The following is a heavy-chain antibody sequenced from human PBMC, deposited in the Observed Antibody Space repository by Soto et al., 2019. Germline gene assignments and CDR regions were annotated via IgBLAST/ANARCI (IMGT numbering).Heavy chain of an antibody. CDR3: ARLDYDYIWGSYRYSPPGAFDI. J-gene: IGHJ3*02. D-gene: IGHD3-16*02. V-gene: IGHV4-59*08. Sequence: SETLSLTCTVSGGSISSYYWSWIGQPPGKGLEWIGYIYYSGSTNYNPSLKSRVTISVDTSKNQFSLKLSSVTAADTAVYYCARLDYDYIWGSYRYSPPGAFDIWGQGTMVTVSS. CDR2: IYYSGST. CDR1: GGSISSYY.